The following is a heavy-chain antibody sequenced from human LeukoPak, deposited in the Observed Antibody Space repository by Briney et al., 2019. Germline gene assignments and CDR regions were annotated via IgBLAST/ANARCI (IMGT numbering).Heavy chain of an antibody. V-gene: IGHV4-34*01. Sequence: SGTLSLTCAVYGGSFSGYYWSWIRQPPGKGLEWIGEINHSGSTNYNPSLKSRVTISVDTSKNQFSLKLSSVTAADTAVYYCARTYCGGDCPFDYWGQGTLVTVSS. J-gene: IGHJ4*02. CDR2: INHSGST. D-gene: IGHD2-21*02. CDR3: ARTYCGGDCPFDY. CDR1: GGSFSGYY.